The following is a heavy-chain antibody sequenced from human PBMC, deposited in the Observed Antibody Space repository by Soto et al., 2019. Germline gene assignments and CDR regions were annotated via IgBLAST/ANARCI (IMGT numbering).Heavy chain of an antibody. CDR3: ARGCSSTSCYPVPKAFDI. CDR2: INHSGST. Sequence: QVQLQQWGAGLLKPSETLSLTCAVYGGSFSGYYWSWIRQPPGKGLEWIGEINHSGSTNYNPSLKSRVTISVDTSKNQFSLKLSSVTAADTAAYYCARGCSSTSCYPVPKAFDIWGQGTMVTVSS. J-gene: IGHJ3*02. V-gene: IGHV4-34*01. CDR1: GGSFSGYY. D-gene: IGHD2-2*01.